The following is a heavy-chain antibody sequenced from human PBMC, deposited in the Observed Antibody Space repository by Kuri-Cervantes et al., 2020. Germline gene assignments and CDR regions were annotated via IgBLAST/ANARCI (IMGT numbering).Heavy chain of an antibody. CDR1: GFSFNTVW. V-gene: IGHV3-7*01. D-gene: IGHD5-24*01. J-gene: IGHJ6*02. Sequence: GESLKISCAAAGFSFNTVWMSWVRQAPGKGLEWVANIREDGGLMNYLDSVKGRFTVPRDNARTSVYLQMNSLRAEDTAVYYCARDRGRDGYNLYYYYGMDVWGQGTTVTVSS. CDR3: ARDRGRDGYNLYYYYGMDV. CDR2: IREDGGLM.